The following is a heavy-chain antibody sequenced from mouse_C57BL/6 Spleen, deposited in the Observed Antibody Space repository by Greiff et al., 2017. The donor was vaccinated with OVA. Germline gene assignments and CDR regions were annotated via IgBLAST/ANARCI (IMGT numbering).Heavy chain of an antibody. J-gene: IGHJ3*01. CDR1: GFTFSNYW. V-gene: IGHV6-3*01. D-gene: IGHD2-10*01. Sequence: EVMLVESGGGLVQPGGSMKLSCVASGFTFSNYWMNWVRQSPEKGLEWVAQIRLKSDNYATHYAESVKGRFTISRDDSKSSVYLQMNNLRAEDTGIYYCTATYYGNPWFAYWGQGTLVTVSA. CDR3: TATYYGNPWFAY. CDR2: IRLKSDNYAT.